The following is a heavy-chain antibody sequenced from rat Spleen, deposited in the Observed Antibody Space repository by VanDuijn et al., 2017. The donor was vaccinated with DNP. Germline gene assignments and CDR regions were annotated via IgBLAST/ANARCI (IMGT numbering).Heavy chain of an antibody. CDR2: ITYDGSRT. V-gene: IGHV5S10*01. CDR1: GFTFSDYN. J-gene: IGHJ1*01. D-gene: IGHD5-1*01. CDR3: TTRGLGARYYWSFDF. Sequence: EVQLVESGGDLVQSGRSLKVSCAASGFTFSDYNMAWVRQAPKKGLEWVATITYDGSRTYCRDSVKGRLTISRDNAKNTLYLQMDSLRSEDTATYYCTTRGLGARYYWSFDFWGPGTMVTVSS.